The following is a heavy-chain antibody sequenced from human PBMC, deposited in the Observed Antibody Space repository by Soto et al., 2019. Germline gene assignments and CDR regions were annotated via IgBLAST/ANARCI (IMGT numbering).Heavy chain of an antibody. J-gene: IGHJ5*02. Sequence: PSETLSLTCTVSGGSISSYYWSWIRQPPGKGLEWIGYIYYSGSTNYNPSLKSRVTISVDTSKNQFSLKLSSVTAADTAVYYCARGLLTGYYFNWFDPWGQGTLVTSPQ. CDR2: IYYSGST. CDR1: GGSISSYY. D-gene: IGHD3-9*01. CDR3: ARGLLTGYYFNWFDP. V-gene: IGHV4-59*01.